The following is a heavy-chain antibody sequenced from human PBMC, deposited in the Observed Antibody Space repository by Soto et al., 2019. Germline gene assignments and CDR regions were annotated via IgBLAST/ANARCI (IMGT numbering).Heavy chain of an antibody. Sequence: PSETLSLTCAVSGGSISSSNWWSWVRQPPGKGLEWIGEIYHSGNTNYNPSLKSRVTISVDKSKNQFSLKLSSVTAADTAVYYCARASPLRVRGVIIRWFDPWGQGTLVTVST. D-gene: IGHD3-10*01. CDR2: IYHSGNT. CDR1: GGSISSSNW. V-gene: IGHV4-4*02. CDR3: ARASPLRVRGVIIRWFDP. J-gene: IGHJ5*02.